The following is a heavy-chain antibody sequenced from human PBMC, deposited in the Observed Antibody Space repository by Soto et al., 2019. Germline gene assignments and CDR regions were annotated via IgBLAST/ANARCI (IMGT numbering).Heavy chain of an antibody. CDR3: ARGQQQLVGGDY. Sequence: EVQLLESGGGLVQPGGSLRLSCAASGFTFSSYAMSWVRQAPGKGLEWVSAISGSGGSTYYADSVKGRFTISRDNSKNTLYLQMNSLRAEDTAVYYCARGQQQLVGGDYRGQGTLVTVSS. J-gene: IGHJ4*02. V-gene: IGHV3-23*01. D-gene: IGHD6-13*01. CDR2: ISGSGGST. CDR1: GFTFSSYA.